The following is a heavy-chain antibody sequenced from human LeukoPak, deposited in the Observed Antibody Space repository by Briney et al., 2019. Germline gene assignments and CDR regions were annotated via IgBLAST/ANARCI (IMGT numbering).Heavy chain of an antibody. Sequence: SETLSLTCAVYGGSFSGYYWSWIRQPPGKGLEWIGEINHSGRTNYNPSLKSRVTISVDTSKNQFSLKLSSVTAADTAVYYCASRTDEYSGGSPRQANYYFDYWGQGTLVTVSS. CDR2: INHSGRT. CDR3: ASRTDEYSGGSPRQANYYFDY. J-gene: IGHJ4*02. V-gene: IGHV4-34*01. D-gene: IGHD2-15*01. CDR1: GGSFSGYY.